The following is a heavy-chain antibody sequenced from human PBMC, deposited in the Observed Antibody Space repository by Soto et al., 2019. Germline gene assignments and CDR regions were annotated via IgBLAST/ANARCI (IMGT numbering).Heavy chain of an antibody. Sequence: ASVQVSCTASGYTFTGYYMHWVRQAPGQGLEWMGWINPNSGGTNYAQKFQGRVAMTRDTSISTAYMELSRLRSDDTAVYYCARDFPETYDQPYYDFWSGYYGVYYYYYGMDVWGQGTTVTVAS. CDR1: GYTFTGYY. CDR3: ARDFPETYDQPYYDFWSGYYGVYYYYYGMDV. J-gene: IGHJ6*02. CDR2: INPNSGGT. V-gene: IGHV1-2*02. D-gene: IGHD3-3*01.